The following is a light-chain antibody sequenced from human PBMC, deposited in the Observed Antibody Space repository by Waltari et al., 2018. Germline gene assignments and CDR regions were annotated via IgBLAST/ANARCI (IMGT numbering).Light chain of an antibody. CDR2: EGS. J-gene: IGLJ2*01. CDR1: SSDVGSYNL. V-gene: IGLV2-23*01. CDR3: CSYAGSSKV. Sequence: QSALTQPASVSGSPGQSITISCTGTSSDVGSYNLVSWYQQHPGKAPNLMIYEGSKRPSGVSNRFSGYKSGNTASLTISGLQAEDEADYYCCSYAGSSKVFGGGTKLTVL.